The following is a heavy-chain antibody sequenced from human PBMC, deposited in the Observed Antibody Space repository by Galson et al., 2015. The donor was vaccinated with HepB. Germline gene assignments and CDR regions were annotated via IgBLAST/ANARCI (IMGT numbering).Heavy chain of an antibody. V-gene: IGHV3-48*04. D-gene: IGHD3-10*01. Sequence: SLRLSCAASGFTFSSYSMNWVRQAPGKGLEWVSYISSSSSTIYYADSVKGRFTISRDNAKNSLYLQMNSLRAEDTAVYYCARLVNYYGSGSYYYWGQGTLVTVSS. CDR3: ARLVNYYGSGSYYY. CDR1: GFTFSSYS. CDR2: ISSSSSTI. J-gene: IGHJ4*02.